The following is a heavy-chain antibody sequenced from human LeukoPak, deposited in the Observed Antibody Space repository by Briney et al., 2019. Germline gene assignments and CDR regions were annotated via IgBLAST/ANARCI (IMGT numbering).Heavy chain of an antibody. CDR3: ARHGTVTSYDAFDI. D-gene: IGHD4-17*01. J-gene: IGHJ3*02. CDR1: GYRFTSYW. V-gene: IGHV5-51*01. Sequence: RGESLQISCKGSGYRFTSYWIGWVRQMPGKGLEWMGIIYPGDSDTRYSPSFQGQVTISADKSISTAYLQWSSLKASDTAMYYCARHGTVTSYDAFDIWGQGTMVTVSS. CDR2: IYPGDSDT.